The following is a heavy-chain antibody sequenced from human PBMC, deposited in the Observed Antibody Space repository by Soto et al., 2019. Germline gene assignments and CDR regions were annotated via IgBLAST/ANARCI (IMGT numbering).Heavy chain of an antibody. V-gene: IGHV4-59*08. J-gene: IGHJ4*02. CDR2: TYFYDGTT. D-gene: IGHD6-19*01. CDR3: ARHLWSSGYYLVFDS. Sequence: QVQLRESGPGLVKPSETLSLTCTVSGDSLGGYYWRWIRQTPGKGLEWIGYTYFYDGTTKYNPSLRSRLSLSGDKSKTQFSLRLSSVTAADTAVYYCARHLWSSGYYLVFDSWGQGTLVTVSS. CDR1: GDSLGGYY.